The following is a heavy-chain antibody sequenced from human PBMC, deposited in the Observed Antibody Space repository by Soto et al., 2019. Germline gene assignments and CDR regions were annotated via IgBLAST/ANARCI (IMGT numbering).Heavy chain of an antibody. CDR3: SRSPDVGVRGAY. D-gene: IGHD3-10*02. V-gene: IGHV3-21*01. Sequence: EVQLVESGGGLVKPGGSLRLSCTGSGFPFSAYNIHWVRQAPGKGLEWVSSITVGSAHIYQPNSMKGRFTISRDDAKNSVYLQIDSLRDEDTALEYCSRSPDVGVRGAYWGQGTLVTVSS. CDR2: ITVGSAHI. CDR1: GFPFSAYN. J-gene: IGHJ4*02.